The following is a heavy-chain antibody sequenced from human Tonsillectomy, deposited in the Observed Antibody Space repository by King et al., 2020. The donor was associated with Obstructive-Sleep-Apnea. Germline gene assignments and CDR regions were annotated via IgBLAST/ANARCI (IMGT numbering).Heavy chain of an antibody. Sequence: QLVQSGGGLVQPGGSLRLSCAASGFTFYSYSMNWVRQAPGKGLEWVSYISSSSSDIYYADSVKGRFTISRDNAKYSLSLQMSSLRAEDTAVYYCARDISFPLVAGTYYHYGMDVWGQGTTVTVSS. CDR1: GFTFYSYS. V-gene: IGHV3-48*04. D-gene: IGHD3-9*01. J-gene: IGHJ6*02. CDR3: ARDISFPLVAGTYYHYGMDV. CDR2: ISSSSSDI.